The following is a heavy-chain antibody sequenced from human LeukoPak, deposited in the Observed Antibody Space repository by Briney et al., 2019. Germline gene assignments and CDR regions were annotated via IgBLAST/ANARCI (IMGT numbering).Heavy chain of an antibody. J-gene: IGHJ5*02. Sequence: SETLSLTCTVSGGSISSYYWSWIRQPPGKGLEWIGYIYTSGSTNYNPSLKSRVTISVDPSKNQFSLKLSSVTAADTAVYYCARTIAARGAWFDPWGQGTLVTVSS. CDR1: GGSISSYY. CDR3: ARTIAARGAWFDP. D-gene: IGHD6-6*01. V-gene: IGHV4-4*09. CDR2: IYTSGST.